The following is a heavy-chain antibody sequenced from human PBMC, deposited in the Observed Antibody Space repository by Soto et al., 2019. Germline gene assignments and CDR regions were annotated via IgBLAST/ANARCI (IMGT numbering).Heavy chain of an antibody. CDR3: AKDWGSSGWYNWFDP. Sequence: QVQLVESGGGVVQSGRSLRLSCAASVFTFSTSGMHWIRQAPGKGLEWVAMISHDGGATDYVDSVKGRFTISRDTDKNTLHLQMDSLRPEDTATYYCAKDWGSSGWYNWFDPWGQGTLVTVSS. CDR1: VFTFSTSG. CDR2: ISHDGGAT. V-gene: IGHV3-30*18. D-gene: IGHD6-13*01. J-gene: IGHJ5*02.